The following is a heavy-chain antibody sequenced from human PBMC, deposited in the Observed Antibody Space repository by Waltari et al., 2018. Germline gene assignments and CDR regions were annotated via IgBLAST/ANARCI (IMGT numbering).Heavy chain of an antibody. CDR3: AREDSRAYYYYYGMDV. CDR1: GYTFTGYY. V-gene: IGHV1-2*06. J-gene: IGHJ6*02. D-gene: IGHD3-22*01. CDR2: INPNSGGT. Sequence: QVQLVQSGAEVKKPGASVKVSCKASGYTFTGYYMHWVRQAPGQGLEWMGRINPNSGGTNYSQKFQGRVTMTRDTSISTAYMELSRLRSDDTAVYYCAREDSRAYYYYYGMDVWGQGTTVTVSS.